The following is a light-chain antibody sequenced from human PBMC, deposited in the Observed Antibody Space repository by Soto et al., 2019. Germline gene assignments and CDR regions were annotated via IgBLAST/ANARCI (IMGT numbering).Light chain of an antibody. CDR3: QQRSNCLIT. J-gene: IGKJ5*01. V-gene: IGKV3-11*01. Sequence: EIVLTQSPATLSLSPGERATLSCRASQSVSSYLAWYQQKPGQAPRLLIYDASNSATGIPARFGGSGSGTDVSLTISSLEREDFAVYFCQQRSNCLITFGQGTRLEIK. CDR1: QSVSSY. CDR2: DAS.